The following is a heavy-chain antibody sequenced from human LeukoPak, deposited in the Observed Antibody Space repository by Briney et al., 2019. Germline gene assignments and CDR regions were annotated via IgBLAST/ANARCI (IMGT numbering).Heavy chain of an antibody. D-gene: IGHD3-22*01. V-gene: IGHV5-51*01. Sequence: GESLKISCKGSGYSFTSYWIGWVRQDPGKGLEWMGIIYPDDSDTRYSPSFQGQVTISADKSINTAFLQWSGLKASDSAIYYCARLYYSASGYPDYWGQGTLVTVSS. CDR2: IYPDDSDT. CDR3: ARLYYSASGYPDY. J-gene: IGHJ4*02. CDR1: GYSFTSYW.